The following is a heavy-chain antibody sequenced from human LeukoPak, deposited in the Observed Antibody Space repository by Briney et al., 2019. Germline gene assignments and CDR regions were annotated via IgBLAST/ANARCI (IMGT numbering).Heavy chain of an antibody. J-gene: IGHJ3*02. Sequence: GRSLRLSCAASGFTFSSYAMHWVRQAPGKGLEWVAVISYDGSNKYYADSVKGRFTISRDNSKNTLYLQMNSLRAEDTAVYYCASIGGRTYYDFWSGYRDAFDIWGQGTMVTVS. CDR2: ISYDGSNK. CDR3: ASIGGRTYYDFWSGYRDAFDI. CDR1: GFTFSSYA. V-gene: IGHV3-30-3*01. D-gene: IGHD3-3*01.